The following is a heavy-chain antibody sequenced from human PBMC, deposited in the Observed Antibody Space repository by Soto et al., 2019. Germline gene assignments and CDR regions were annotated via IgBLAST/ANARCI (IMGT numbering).Heavy chain of an antibody. J-gene: IGHJ4*02. CDR1: GFALSNYG. D-gene: IGHD6-13*01. CDR2: IWSDGTKK. CDR3: ARDWWEEPAGKETVSQFDY. V-gene: IGHV3-33*01. Sequence: QVHLVESGGGVVQPGRSLTLSCTASGFALSNYGIHWVRQAPGRGLEWVAVIWSDGTKKFYAGSVRGRFTISRDNSKNTIYLQMNSLRAEDTAVYYCARDWWEEPAGKETVSQFDYWGQGTLVTVSS.